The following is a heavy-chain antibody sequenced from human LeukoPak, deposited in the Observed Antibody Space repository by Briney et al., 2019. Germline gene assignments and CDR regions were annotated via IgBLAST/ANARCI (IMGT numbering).Heavy chain of an antibody. CDR3: VRRRYSSSPGGRAFDI. J-gene: IGHJ3*02. CDR1: GGSFSGYY. Sequence: SETLSLTCAVYGGSFSGYYWSWIRQPPGKGLEWIGEINHSGSTNYNPSLKSRVTISVDTSKNQFSLKLSSVTAADTAVYYCVRRRYSSSPGGRAFDIWGQGTMVTVSS. CDR2: INHSGST. V-gene: IGHV4-34*01. D-gene: IGHD6-6*01.